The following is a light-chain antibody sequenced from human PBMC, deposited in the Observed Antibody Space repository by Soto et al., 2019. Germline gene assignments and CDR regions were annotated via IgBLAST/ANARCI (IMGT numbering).Light chain of an antibody. Sequence: QSVLTQSPSASASLGASVKLTCTLSSGHSSYAIAWHQQQPEKGPRYLMKLNSDGSHSKGDGIPDRFSGSSSGAERYLTSSRLQSEDEADYYGQTWGTGIHYVFGTGTKVTVL. CDR2: LNSDGSH. CDR1: SGHSSYA. J-gene: IGLJ1*01. CDR3: QTWGTGIHYV. V-gene: IGLV4-69*01.